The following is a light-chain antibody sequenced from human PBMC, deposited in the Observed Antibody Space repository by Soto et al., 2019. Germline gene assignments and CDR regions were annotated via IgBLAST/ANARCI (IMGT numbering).Light chain of an antibody. V-gene: IGLV2-8*01. CDR1: SSDVGGYNY. J-gene: IGLJ1*01. CDR3: SSYAGSSNV. CDR2: EVN. Sequence: QSALTQPPSASGSPGQSVAISCTGTSSDVGGYNYVSWYQQHPGKATKLMIYEVNKRPSGVPDRCSGSKSGNTASLTVSGLQAEDEADYYCSSYAGSSNVFGTGTKVT.